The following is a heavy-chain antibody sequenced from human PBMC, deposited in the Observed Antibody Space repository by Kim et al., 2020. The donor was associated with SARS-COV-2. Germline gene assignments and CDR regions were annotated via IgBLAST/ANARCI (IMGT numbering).Heavy chain of an antibody. Sequence: GESLKISRTGSGYSFTTYWIGWVRQMPGKGLEWMGIIYPGDSDTRYSPSFQGQVTISADKSNSIAYLQWSSLKASDTAMYYCVRHLYSSGYYFDYWGQGT. D-gene: IGHD3-22*01. CDR1: GYSFTTYW. J-gene: IGHJ4*02. CDR2: IYPGDSDT. CDR3: VRHLYSSGYYFDY. V-gene: IGHV5-51*01.